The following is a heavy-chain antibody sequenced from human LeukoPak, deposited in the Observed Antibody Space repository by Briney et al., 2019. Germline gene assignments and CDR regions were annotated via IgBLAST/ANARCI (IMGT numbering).Heavy chain of an antibody. D-gene: IGHD3-3*01. J-gene: IGHJ6*02. CDR2: IVPIFGTA. V-gene: IGHV1-69*01. CDR1: GGTFSSYA. Sequence: SVKVSCKASGGTFSSYAISWVRQAPGQGLEWMGGIVPIFGTANYAQKFQGRVTITADEFTSTAYMELSSLRSEDTAVYYCARGLIRGYDFWSGPSYGMDVWGQGTTVTVSS. CDR3: ARGLIRGYDFWSGPSYGMDV.